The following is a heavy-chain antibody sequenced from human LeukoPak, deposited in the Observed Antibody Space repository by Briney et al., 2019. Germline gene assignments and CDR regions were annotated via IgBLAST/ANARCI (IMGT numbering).Heavy chain of an antibody. CDR1: GYTFTTYG. CDR2: ISAYNGNT. D-gene: IGHD6-19*01. CDR3: ARSAGQNYYYYYYMDV. Sequence: ASVKVSCKASGYTFTTYGISWVRQAPGQGLEWMGWISAYNGNTNYAQKLQGRVTMTTDTSTSTAYMELRSLRSDDTAVDYCARSAGQNYYYYYYMDVWGKGTTVTVSS. J-gene: IGHJ6*03. V-gene: IGHV1-18*01.